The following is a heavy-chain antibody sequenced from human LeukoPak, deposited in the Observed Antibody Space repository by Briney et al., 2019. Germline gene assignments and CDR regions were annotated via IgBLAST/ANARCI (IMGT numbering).Heavy chain of an antibody. J-gene: IGHJ4*02. CDR3: SVVTDY. D-gene: IGHD2-21*02. CDR1: GFTFSDYI. CDR2: IRNKASGGST. V-gene: IGHV3-49*03. Sequence: GGSLRLSCTTSGFTFSDYIMSWFRQAQGKGLEWVGFIRNKASGGSTEYAASVQGRFNNSRHDSKGIAYLQMNSLKTEDTAVYFCSVVTDYWGQGTMVTVSS.